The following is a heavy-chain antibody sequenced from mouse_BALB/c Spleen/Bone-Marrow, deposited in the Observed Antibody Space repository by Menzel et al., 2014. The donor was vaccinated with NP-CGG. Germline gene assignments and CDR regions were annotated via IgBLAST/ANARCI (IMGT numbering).Heavy chain of an antibody. CDR3: ARWEYYAMDY. CDR1: GFNIKDTY. Sequence: EVHVVESGAELVKPGASVKLSCTASGFNIKDTYMHWVKQRPEQGLEWIGRIDPANGNTKYDPKFQGKATITADTSSNTAYLQLSSLTSEDTAVYYCARWEYYAMDYWGQGTSVTVSS. D-gene: IGHD4-1*01. V-gene: IGHV14-3*02. J-gene: IGHJ4*01. CDR2: IDPANGNT.